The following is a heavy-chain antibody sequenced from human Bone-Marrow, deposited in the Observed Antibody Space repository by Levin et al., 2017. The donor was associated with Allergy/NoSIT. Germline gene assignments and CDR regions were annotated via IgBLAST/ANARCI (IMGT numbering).Heavy chain of an antibody. CDR1: GFTFSSYS. CDR3: ARDGSASGPDFDY. V-gene: IGHV3-48*01. CDR2: IDGSSSTI. Sequence: PGGSLRLSCAASGFTFSSYSMNWVRQAPGKGLEWVSYIDGSSSTIYYTGSVEGRFTISRDNAKKSLDLQMNRLRAKDTAIYYCARDGSASGPDFDYWGQGILVSVSP. J-gene: IGHJ4*02. D-gene: IGHD2-2*03.